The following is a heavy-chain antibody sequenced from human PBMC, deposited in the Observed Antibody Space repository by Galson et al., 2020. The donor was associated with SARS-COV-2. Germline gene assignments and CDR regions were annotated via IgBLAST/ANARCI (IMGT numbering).Heavy chain of an antibody. CDR3: AKRNEVVWFGQLLLSNDNYGMDV. V-gene: IGHV4-34*04. J-gene: IGHJ6*02. D-gene: IGHD3-10*01. Sequence: SQKLSLTCAVYGGSSSGYSWTWIRQPPGKGLEWLAAINHSGRSNNNPSLKSQGTMSVDTSKNQFSLKLSSVTAADTGVYYCAKRNEVVWFGQLLLSNDNYGMDVWGQGTTVTVSS. CDR2: INHSGRS. CDR1: GGSSSGYS.